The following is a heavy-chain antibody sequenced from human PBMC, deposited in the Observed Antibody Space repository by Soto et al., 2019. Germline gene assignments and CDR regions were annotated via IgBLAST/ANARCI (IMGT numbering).Heavy chain of an antibody. D-gene: IGHD2-15*01. V-gene: IGHV1-3*04. CDR3: AREPLCGGGRYDHWRDP. Sequence: QVQLVQSGAEVKKPGASVRVSCRTSGYTFTSYAIHWVRQAPGQGLEWMAWSNIGNGNTKYSQKFQGRVTVSRDTSASTAYMELSSLRSEDTAVYYCAREPLCGGGRYDHWRDPWGQGTLVTVSS. CDR2: SNIGNGNT. J-gene: IGHJ5*02. CDR1: GYTFTSYA.